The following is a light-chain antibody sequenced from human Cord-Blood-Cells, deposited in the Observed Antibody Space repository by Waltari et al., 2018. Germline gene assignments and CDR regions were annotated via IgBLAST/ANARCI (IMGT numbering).Light chain of an antibody. Sequence: QSALTQPRPVSGSPGQSVTISCTGTSSDYGGSNYVSWYQQHPGKAPKLMIYDVSKRPSGVPDRFSGSKSGNTASLTISGLQAEDEADYYCCSYAGSYTYVFGTGTKVTVL. V-gene: IGLV2-11*01. J-gene: IGLJ1*01. CDR1: SSDYGGSNY. CDR2: DVS. CDR3: CSYAGSYTYV.